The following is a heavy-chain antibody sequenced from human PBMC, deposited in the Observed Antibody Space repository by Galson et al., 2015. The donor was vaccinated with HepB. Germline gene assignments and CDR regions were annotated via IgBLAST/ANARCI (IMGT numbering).Heavy chain of an antibody. CDR3: TTVSCGGSCYRYPAKHDY. CDR2: IKSKTDGGTT. Sequence: SLRLSCAASGFTFSNAWMSWVRQAPGKGLEWVGRIKSKTDGGTTDYAAPVKGRFTISRDDSKNTLFLQMNSLKTADTAVYFCTTVSCGGSCYRYPAKHDYWGQGTLVTVSS. V-gene: IGHV3-15*01. CDR1: GFTFSNAW. D-gene: IGHD2-15*01. J-gene: IGHJ4*02.